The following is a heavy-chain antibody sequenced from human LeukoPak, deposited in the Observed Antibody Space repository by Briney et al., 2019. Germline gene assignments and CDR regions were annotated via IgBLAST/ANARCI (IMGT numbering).Heavy chain of an antibody. Sequence: SETLSLTCAVYGGSFSGYSWSWIRQPPGKGLEWIGEINHSGSTNYNPSLKSRVTISVDTSKKQFSPKLSSVTAADTAVYYCARGRLLMWFDPWGQGTLVTVSP. CDR3: ARGRLLMWFDP. J-gene: IGHJ5*02. V-gene: IGHV4-34*01. CDR1: GGSFSGYS. D-gene: IGHD3-16*01. CDR2: INHSGST.